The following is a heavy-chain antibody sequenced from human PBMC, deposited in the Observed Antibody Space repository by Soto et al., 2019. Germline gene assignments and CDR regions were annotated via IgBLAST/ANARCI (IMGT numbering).Heavy chain of an antibody. Sequence: QVQVVESGGGVVQPGRSLRLSCAVSGVTVSDYPLHWVRQAPGKGLEWVAVMFRDENNKRYADSVKGRFTISRDNSKNTVYLQLDSLRPDDTALYYCAKSTANWGQGTLVTVSS. V-gene: IGHV3-30-3*02. J-gene: IGHJ4*02. CDR2: MFRDENNK. CDR3: AKSTAN. CDR1: GVTVSDYP.